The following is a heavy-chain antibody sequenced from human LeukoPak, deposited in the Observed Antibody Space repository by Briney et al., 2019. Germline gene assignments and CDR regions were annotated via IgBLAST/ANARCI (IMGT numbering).Heavy chain of an antibody. CDR1: GGTFSSYA. Sequence: GASVKVSCKASGGTFSSYAISWVRQAPGQGLEWMGGIIPIFGTANYAQKFQGRVTITADESTSTAYKELSSLRSEDTAVYYCARDIVGATQAFDIWGQGTMVTVSS. J-gene: IGHJ3*02. D-gene: IGHD1-26*01. CDR3: ARDIVGATQAFDI. V-gene: IGHV1-69*13. CDR2: IIPIFGTA.